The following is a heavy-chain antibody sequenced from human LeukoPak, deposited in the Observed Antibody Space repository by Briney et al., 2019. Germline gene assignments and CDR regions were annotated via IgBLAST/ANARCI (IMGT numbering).Heavy chain of an antibody. V-gene: IGHV3-53*01. CDR3: ASSLHLAVAGTFSFDY. CDR2: IYSGGST. D-gene: IGHD6-19*01. J-gene: IGHJ4*02. Sequence: PGGSLRLSCAASGFTVSSNYMSWVRQAPGKGLEWVSVIYSGGSTYYADSVKGRFTISRDNSKNTLYLQMNSLRAEDTAVYYCASSLHLAVAGTFSFDYWGQGTLVTVSS. CDR1: GFTVSSNY.